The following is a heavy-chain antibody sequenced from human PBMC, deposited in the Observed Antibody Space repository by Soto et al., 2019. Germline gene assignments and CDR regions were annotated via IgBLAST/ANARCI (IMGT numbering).Heavy chain of an antibody. CDR3: ASKEMATIWHYYYGMDV. Sequence: PGGSLRLSCAASGFTFSSYEMNWVRQAPGKWLEWVSYISSSGSTIYYADSVKGRFTISRDNAKNSLYLQMNSLRAEDTAVYYCASKEMATIWHYYYGMDVWGQGXTVTVSS. CDR1: GFTFSSYE. CDR2: ISSSGSTI. V-gene: IGHV3-48*03. J-gene: IGHJ6*02. D-gene: IGHD5-12*01.